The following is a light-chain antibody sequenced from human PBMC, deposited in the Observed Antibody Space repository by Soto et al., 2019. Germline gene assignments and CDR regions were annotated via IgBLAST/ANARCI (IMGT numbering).Light chain of an antibody. Sequence: VQMTQSPSTLSASVGDRVTITCRASQSISSWLAWYQQKPGRAPKLLIYKASSLENEVPSRFSGSGSGTEFTLTISSLQPDDFATYYCQQYNSYSHTFGQGTKLEI. CDR3: QQYNSYSHT. V-gene: IGKV1-5*03. CDR2: KAS. CDR1: QSISSW. J-gene: IGKJ2*01.